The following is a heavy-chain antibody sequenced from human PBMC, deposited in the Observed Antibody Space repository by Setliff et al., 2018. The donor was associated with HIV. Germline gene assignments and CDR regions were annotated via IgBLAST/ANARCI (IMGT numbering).Heavy chain of an antibody. V-gene: IGHV3-20*04. Sequence: GGSLRLSCAASRFSFSTSWMTWVRQAPGKGLEWVSGINWNGDNTDYVDSVKGRFTISRDNAKNSLYLQMNSLRAEDTAFYYCAKLVVGFSGSSAYMDVWGKGTTVTVSS. CDR1: RFSFSTSW. CDR3: AKLVVGFSGSSAYMDV. D-gene: IGHD1-26*01. J-gene: IGHJ6*03. CDR2: INWNGDNT.